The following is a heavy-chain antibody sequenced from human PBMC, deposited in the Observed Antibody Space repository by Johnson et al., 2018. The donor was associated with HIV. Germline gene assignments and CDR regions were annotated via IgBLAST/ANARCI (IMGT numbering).Heavy chain of an antibody. CDR2: INWNGGRT. D-gene: IGHD1-26*01. J-gene: IGHJ3*02. CDR1: GSNFDDYG. CDR3: AKDQSSGRLIDAFDI. Sequence: VQLVESGGGVVRPGGSLRLSCAASGSNFDDYGMSWVRQVPGKGLEWVSGINWNGGRTGYTDSVKGRFTISRDNAKNTLYLLMKSLRAEDTAVYYCAKDQSSGRLIDAFDIWGQGTMVTVSS. V-gene: IGHV3-20*04.